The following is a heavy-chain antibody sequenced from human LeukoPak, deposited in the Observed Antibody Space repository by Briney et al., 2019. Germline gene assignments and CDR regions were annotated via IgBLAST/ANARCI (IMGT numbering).Heavy chain of an antibody. CDR2: ISGSGGST. D-gene: IGHD6-13*01. CDR3: AKHLKGIAAAGKLSDY. V-gene: IGHV3-23*01. J-gene: IGHJ4*02. Sequence: GGSLRLSCAASGFTFSSYAMSWVRQAPGKGLEWVSAISGSGGSTYYADSVKGRFTISRDNSKNTLYLQMNSLRAEDRAVYYCAKHLKGIAAAGKLSDYWGQGTLVTVSS. CDR1: GFTFSSYA.